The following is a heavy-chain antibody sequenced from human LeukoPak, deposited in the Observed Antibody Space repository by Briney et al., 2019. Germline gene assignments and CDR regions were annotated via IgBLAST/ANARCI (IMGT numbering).Heavy chain of an antibody. V-gene: IGHV4-59*01. J-gene: IGHJ4*02. D-gene: IGHD3-16*01. CDR1: GGSISCYY. CDR3: AREQGWGYFDY. CDR2: IYYSGST. Sequence: SETLSLTCTVSGGSISCYYWSWIRQPPGKGLEWIGYIYYSGSTNYNPSLKSRVTISVDTSKNQFSLKPSSVTAADTAVYCCAREQGWGYFDYWGQGTLVTVS.